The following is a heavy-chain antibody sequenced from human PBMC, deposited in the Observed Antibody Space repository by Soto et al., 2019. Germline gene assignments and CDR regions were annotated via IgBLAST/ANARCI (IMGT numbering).Heavy chain of an antibody. J-gene: IGHJ4*02. CDR1: GFTFSSYG. CDR3: AKGEAARLFDY. CDR2: ISYDGSNK. D-gene: IGHD6-6*01. Sequence: LRLSCAASGFTFSSYGMHWVRQAPGKGLEWVAVISYDGSNKYYADSVKGRFTISRDNSKNTLYLQMNSLRAEDTAVYYCAKGEAARLFDYWGQGTLVTVS. V-gene: IGHV3-30*18.